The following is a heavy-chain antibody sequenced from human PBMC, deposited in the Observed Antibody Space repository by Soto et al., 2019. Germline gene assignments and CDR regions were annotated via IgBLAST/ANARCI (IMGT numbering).Heavy chain of an antibody. Sequence: GGSLRLSCAASGFNFDDYGMSWVRQAPGKGLEWVSGIIWNGGSTGYADSVKGRFSISRDNAKNSLYLQMSDLRVEDTALYYCASGSPRYSGSSRRAGDYWGEGILVTVSS. D-gene: IGHD1-26*01. CDR2: IIWNGGST. CDR3: ASGSPRYSGSSRRAGDY. V-gene: IGHV3-20*04. CDR1: GFNFDDYG. J-gene: IGHJ4*02.